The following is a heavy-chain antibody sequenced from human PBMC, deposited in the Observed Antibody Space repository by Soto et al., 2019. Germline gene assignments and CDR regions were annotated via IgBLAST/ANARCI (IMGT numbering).Heavy chain of an antibody. CDR3: TRGGTSATCWGLFDY. Sequence: EVQLVESGGGLVQPGGSLRLSCAASGFTFSNYWTHWVRQAPGKGLVWVSRINGDGSTTTYADFVKGRFTISGDNAKNTLYLQMDSLGADGTAVYYCTRGGTSATCWGLFDYWGQGALVTVSS. V-gene: IGHV3-74*01. D-gene: IGHD3-16*01. CDR2: INGDGSTT. CDR1: GFTFSNYW. J-gene: IGHJ4*02.